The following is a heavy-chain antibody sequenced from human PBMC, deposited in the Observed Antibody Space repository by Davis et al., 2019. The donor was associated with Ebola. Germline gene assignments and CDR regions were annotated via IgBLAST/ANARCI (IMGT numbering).Heavy chain of an antibody. CDR2: INPDGSTT. D-gene: IGHD3-3*01. Sequence: HTGGSLRLSCAASGFALSRYWMHWVRQAPGEGLMWVSRINPDGSTTTYADSVKGRFTISRDNAKNTLHLQMNSLRADDTAVYYCVREDFELYYDFWSAYPKWFDPWGQGTLVTVSS. CDR3: VREDFELYYDFWSAYPKWFDP. J-gene: IGHJ5*02. V-gene: IGHV3-74*01. CDR1: GFALSRYW.